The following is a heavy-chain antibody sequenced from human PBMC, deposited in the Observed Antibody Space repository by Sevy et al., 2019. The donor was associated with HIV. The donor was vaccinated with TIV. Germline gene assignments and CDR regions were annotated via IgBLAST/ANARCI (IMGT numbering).Heavy chain of an antibody. CDR3: ARDKMGYYGMDV. V-gene: IGHV3-48*02. Sequence: GGSLRLSCAASGFTFSTYSMNWVRQAPGKGMEWVSYISSSSSTIYYAHSVKGRFTISRDNAKNSLYLQMNSLRDEDTAVYYCARDKMGYYGMDVWGLGTTVTVSS. J-gene: IGHJ6*02. CDR2: ISSSSSTI. CDR1: GFTFSTYS. D-gene: IGHD2-8*01.